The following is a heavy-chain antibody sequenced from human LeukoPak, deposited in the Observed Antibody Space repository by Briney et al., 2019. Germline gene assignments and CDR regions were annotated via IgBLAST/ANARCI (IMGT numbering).Heavy chain of an antibody. Sequence: GRSLRLSCAASGSTFDDYAMHWVRQAPGKGLEWVSGISWNSGSIGYADSVKGRFTISRDNAKNSLYLQMNSLRAEDTALYYCAKGNYDFWSGPVYWGQGTLVTVSS. CDR2: ISWNSGSI. CDR3: AKGNYDFWSGPVY. CDR1: GSTFDDYA. V-gene: IGHV3-9*01. D-gene: IGHD3-3*01. J-gene: IGHJ4*02.